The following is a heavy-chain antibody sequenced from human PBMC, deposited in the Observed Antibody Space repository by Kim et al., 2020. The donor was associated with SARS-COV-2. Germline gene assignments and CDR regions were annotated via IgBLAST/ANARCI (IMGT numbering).Heavy chain of an antibody. CDR1: GFTFTSYA. CDR2: ISSNGGNT. D-gene: IGHD1-1*01. V-gene: IGHV3-23*01. CDR3: AKRTQGDVYNHFDY. Sequence: GGSLRLSCATSGFTFTSYAMTWVRQAPGKGREWVSVISSNGGNTYYADSVKGRFTISRDNSKNTLYLQMNSLRAEDTAVYYCAKRTQGDVYNHFDYWGQGNLVTVSS. J-gene: IGHJ4*02.